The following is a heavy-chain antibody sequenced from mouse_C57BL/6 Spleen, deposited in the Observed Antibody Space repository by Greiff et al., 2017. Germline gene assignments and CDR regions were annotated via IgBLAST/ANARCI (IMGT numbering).Heavy chain of an antibody. CDR2: IRSKSNNYAT. CDR3: VSGGDGDY. J-gene: IGHJ2*01. Sequence: VQLQQSGGGLVQPKWSLKLSCAASGFSFNTYAMNWVRQAPGKGLEWVARIRSKSNNYATYYADSVKDRFTISRDDSESMLYLQMNNLKTEDTAMYYCVSGGDGDYWGQGTTLTVSS. CDR1: GFSFNTYA. V-gene: IGHV10-1*01. D-gene: IGHD3-3*01.